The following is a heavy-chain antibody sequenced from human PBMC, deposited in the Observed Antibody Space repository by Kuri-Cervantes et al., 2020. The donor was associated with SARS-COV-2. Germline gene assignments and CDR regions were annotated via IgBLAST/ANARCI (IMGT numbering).Heavy chain of an antibody. V-gene: IGHV4-34*01. CDR3: ARDVRFLEGGLFDY. J-gene: IGHJ4*02. CDR2: INHSGST. D-gene: IGHD3-3*01. CDR1: GGSFSGYY. Sequence: SETLSLTCAVYGGSFSGYYWSWIRQPPGKGLEWIGEINHSGSTNYNPSLKSRVTMSVDTSKNQFSLKLSSVTAADTAVYYCARDVRFLEGGLFDYWGQGTLVTVYS.